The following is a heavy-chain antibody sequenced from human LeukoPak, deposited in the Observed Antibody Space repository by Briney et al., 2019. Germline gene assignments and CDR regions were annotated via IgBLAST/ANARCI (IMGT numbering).Heavy chain of an antibody. J-gene: IGHJ5*02. CDR3: ARDIGDYVWGSYHLRFDP. V-gene: IGHV3-48*03. D-gene: IGHD3-16*02. CDR1: GFTFSSYE. Sequence: GGSLRLSCAASGFTFSSYEMNWVRQAPGKGLEWVSYISSSGSTIDYADTVKGRFTISRDNAKNSLYLKMNSLRAEDRAVYYCARDIGDYVWGSYHLRFDPWGQGTLVTVSS. CDR2: ISSSGSTI.